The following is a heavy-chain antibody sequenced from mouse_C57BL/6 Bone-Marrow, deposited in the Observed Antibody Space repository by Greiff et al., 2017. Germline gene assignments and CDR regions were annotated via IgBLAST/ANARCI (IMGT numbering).Heavy chain of an antibody. D-gene: IGHD2-1*01. J-gene: IGHJ3*01. Sequence: QVQLQQPGAELVMPGASVKLSCKASGYTFTSYWMHWVKQRPGQGLEWIGEIDPSDSYTNYNQKFKGKSTLTVDKSSSTAYMQLSSLTSEDSAVYYCAKGNSAWFAYWGKGTLVTVSA. CDR2: IDPSDSYT. CDR1: GYTFTSYW. CDR3: AKGNSAWFAY. V-gene: IGHV1-69*01.